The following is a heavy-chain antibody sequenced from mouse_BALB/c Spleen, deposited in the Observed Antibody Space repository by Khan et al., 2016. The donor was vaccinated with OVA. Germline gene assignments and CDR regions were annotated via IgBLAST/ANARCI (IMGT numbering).Heavy chain of an antibody. CDR1: GYSITSGYG. CDR3: ARTARIKY. J-gene: IGHJ2*01. CDR2: ISYSGST. Sequence: EVQLKESGPGLVKPSQSLSLTCTVTGYSITSGYGWNWIRQFPGNKLEWMGYISYSGSTNYNPSLKSRISITRDTSKNQFFLQLNSVTTEDTAAYYCARTARIKYWGQGTTLTVSS. D-gene: IGHD1-2*01. V-gene: IGHV3-2*02.